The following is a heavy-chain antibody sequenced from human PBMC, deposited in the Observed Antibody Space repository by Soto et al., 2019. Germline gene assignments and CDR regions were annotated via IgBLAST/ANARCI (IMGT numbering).Heavy chain of an antibody. Sequence: SETLSLTCTVSGGSISSSSYYWGWIRQPPGKGLEWIGSIYYSGSTYYNPSLKSRVTISVDTSKNQFSLKLSSVTAADTAVYYCAFGSDTAMVTLDYWGQGTLVTVSS. CDR3: AFGSDTAMVTLDY. V-gene: IGHV4-39*01. D-gene: IGHD5-18*01. CDR1: GGSISSSSYY. J-gene: IGHJ4*02. CDR2: IYYSGST.